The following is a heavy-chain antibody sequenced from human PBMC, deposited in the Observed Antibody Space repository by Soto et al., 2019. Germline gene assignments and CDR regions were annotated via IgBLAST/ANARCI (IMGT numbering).Heavy chain of an antibody. J-gene: IGHJ6*02. CDR3: ARWGSGTATKSYYYYYGMDV. CDR2: IYPGDSET. V-gene: IGHV5-51*01. CDR1: GYSFTSYW. D-gene: IGHD6-13*01. Sequence: GESLKFYCKGSGYSFTSYWIGCVRQMPGKGLEWMGIIYPGDSETRYSPSFQGQVTISADKSISTAHLQWSSLKASDTAMYYCARWGSGTATKSYYYYYGMDVWGQGTTVTVS.